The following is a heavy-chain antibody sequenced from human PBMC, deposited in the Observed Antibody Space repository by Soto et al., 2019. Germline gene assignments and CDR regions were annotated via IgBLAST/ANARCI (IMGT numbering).Heavy chain of an antibody. CDR3: ARDPTYYDFWNGYNPGGMDV. CDR1: GFTFSSYG. D-gene: IGHD3-3*01. CDR2: IWYDGSNK. J-gene: IGHJ6*02. V-gene: IGHV3-33*01. Sequence: GGSLRLSCAASGFTFSSYGMHWVRQAPGKGLEWVAVIWYDGSNKYYADSVKGRFTISRDNSKNTLYLQMNSLRAEDTAVYYCARDPTYYDFWNGYNPGGMDVWGQGTTVTVSS.